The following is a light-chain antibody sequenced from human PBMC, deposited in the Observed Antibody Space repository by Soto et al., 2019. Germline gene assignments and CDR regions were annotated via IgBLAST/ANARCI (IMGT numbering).Light chain of an antibody. V-gene: IGLV1-44*01. J-gene: IGLJ3*02. Sequence: QAVVTQPPSASGTPGQRVTISCSGSSSNIGSNSVNWYQQLPGTAPKLLIYSNNQRPSGVPDRISGSKSGTSASLAISGLQSEDEADYYCAAWDDSLDGVMFGGGTKLTVL. CDR2: SNN. CDR3: AAWDDSLDGVM. CDR1: SSNIGSNS.